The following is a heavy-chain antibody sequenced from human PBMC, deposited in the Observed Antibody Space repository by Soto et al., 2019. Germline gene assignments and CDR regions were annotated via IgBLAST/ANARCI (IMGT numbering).Heavy chain of an antibody. CDR2: INPNSGGT. D-gene: IGHD2-2*01. CDR1: GYTFTGYY. J-gene: IGHJ4*02. CDR3: STLGYCISTSCYGNFDY. Sequence: QVQLVQSGAEVKKPGASVKVSCKASGYTFTGYYMHWVRQAPGQGLEWMGWINPNSGGTNYAQKFQCWVTIARDTSISTAYMELSRLRSDDTAVYYCSTLGYCISTSCYGNFDYWGQGTLVTVSS. V-gene: IGHV1-2*04.